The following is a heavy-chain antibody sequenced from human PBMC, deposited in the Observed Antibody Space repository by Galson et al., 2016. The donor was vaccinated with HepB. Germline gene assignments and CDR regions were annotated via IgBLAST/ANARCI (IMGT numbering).Heavy chain of an antibody. CDR2: IWFDGRNE. Sequence: SLRLSCAASGFTFRNNGMHWVRQAPGKGLEWVAFIWFDGRNENHAESVRGRLSISRDNSKNILYLQMNSLRSNETAVYYCARWLVGRNGCLDYWGQGTLVTVSS. CDR3: ARWLVGRNGCLDY. CDR1: GFTFRNNG. V-gene: IGHV3-33*01. J-gene: IGHJ4*02. D-gene: IGHD2-8*01.